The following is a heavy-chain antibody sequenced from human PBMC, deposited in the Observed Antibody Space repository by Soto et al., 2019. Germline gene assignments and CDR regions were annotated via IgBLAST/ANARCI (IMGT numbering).Heavy chain of an antibody. D-gene: IGHD3-16*02. Sequence: QVRLVESGGGVVRLGRSLRLSCAASGFTFTNYDMHWVRQAPGKGLEWVAVVSYDGSSEDYAASVKGRFTISRDNSKDTLFLQMNNLRAEDLALYYCARDGVLRLRELSLDYYYGMDIWGQGTTVTVSS. CDR3: ARDGVLRLRELSLDYYYGMDI. V-gene: IGHV3-33*05. CDR2: VSYDGSSE. CDR1: GFTFTNYD. J-gene: IGHJ6*02.